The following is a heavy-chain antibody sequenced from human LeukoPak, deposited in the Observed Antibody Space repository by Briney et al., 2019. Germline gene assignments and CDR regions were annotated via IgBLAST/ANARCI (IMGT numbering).Heavy chain of an antibody. CDR3: ARRVGATISFDY. CDR2: VYYSGST. V-gene: IGHV4-59*08. CDR1: GGSISSYY. Sequence: SETLSLTCTVSGGSISSYYWSWIRQPPGKGLEWIGYVYYSGSTNYNPSLKSRVTISVDTSKNQFSLKLSSVTAADTAVYYCARRVGATISFDYWGQGTLVTVSS. J-gene: IGHJ4*02. D-gene: IGHD1-26*01.